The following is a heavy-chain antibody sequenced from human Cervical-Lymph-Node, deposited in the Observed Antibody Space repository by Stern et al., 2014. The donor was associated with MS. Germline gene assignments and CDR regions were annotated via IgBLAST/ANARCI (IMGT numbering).Heavy chain of an antibody. CDR1: GYTFNTYA. J-gene: IGHJ6*02. CDR2: INAGNGNT. CDR3: ATPFSHSFRYGMHV. D-gene: IGHD2/OR15-2a*01. Sequence: DQLVESGAEVKKLGASVNVSCKASGYTFNTYAIHWVRQAPGQGLEWMGYINAGNGNTKYSQKFQGRVTITRDTSASTGYIELSSLRSEDSAVYYCATPFSHSFRYGMHVWGQGTTVTVFS. V-gene: IGHV1-3*01.